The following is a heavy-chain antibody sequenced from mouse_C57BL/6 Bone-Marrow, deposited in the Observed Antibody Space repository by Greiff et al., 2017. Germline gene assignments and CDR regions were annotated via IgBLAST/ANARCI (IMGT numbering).Heavy chain of an antibody. CDR3: ARSGLPLFDY. CDR2: IYPRSGNT. Sequence: VQLQQSGAELARPGASVKLSCKASGYTFTSYGISWVKQRTGQGLEWIGEIYPRSGNTYYNEKFKGKATLTADKSSSTAYMELRSLTSEDSAVYFCARSGLPLFDYGGQGTTLTVSS. J-gene: IGHJ2*01. CDR1: GYTFTSYG. D-gene: IGHD5-5*01. V-gene: IGHV1-81*01.